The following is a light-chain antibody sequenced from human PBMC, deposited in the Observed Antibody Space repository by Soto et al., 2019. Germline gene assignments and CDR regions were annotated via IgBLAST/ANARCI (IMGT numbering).Light chain of an antibody. J-gene: IGKJ5*01. Sequence: ASVGDRVTITCRASQSISSYLNWYQQKPGKAPKLLIYAASSLQSGVPSRFSGSGSGTDFTLTISSLQPEDGATDDGQQRYSTPSTFGQGTRLEIK. V-gene: IGKV1-39*01. CDR1: QSISSY. CDR2: AAS. CDR3: QQRYSTPST.